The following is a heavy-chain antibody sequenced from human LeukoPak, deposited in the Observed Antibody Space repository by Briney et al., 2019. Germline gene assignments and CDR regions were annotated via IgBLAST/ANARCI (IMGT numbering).Heavy chain of an antibody. D-gene: IGHD4-11*01. CDR1: GFTVSSNY. V-gene: IGHV3-53*01. J-gene: IGHJ4*02. CDR2: IYSGGST. Sequence: GGSLRLSCAASGFTVSSNYMSWVRQAPGKGLEWVSVIYSGGSTYYADSVKGRFTISRDNSKNTLYLQMNSLRAEDTAVYYCARDPYSNSYFDYWGQGTLVTVSS. CDR3: ARDPYSNSYFDY.